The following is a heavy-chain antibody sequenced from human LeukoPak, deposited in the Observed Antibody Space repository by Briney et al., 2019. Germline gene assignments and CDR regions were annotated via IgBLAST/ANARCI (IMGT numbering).Heavy chain of an antibody. Sequence: PGGSLRLSCAAPGFTFSSYSMNWVRQAPGKGLEWVSYISSSSSTIYYADSVKGRFTISRDNAKNSLYLQMNSLRDEDTAVYYCARDKLKQWLVYGLDYWGQGTLVTVSS. CDR2: ISSSSSTI. J-gene: IGHJ4*02. D-gene: IGHD6-19*01. CDR1: GFTFSSYS. V-gene: IGHV3-48*02. CDR3: ARDKLKQWLVYGLDY.